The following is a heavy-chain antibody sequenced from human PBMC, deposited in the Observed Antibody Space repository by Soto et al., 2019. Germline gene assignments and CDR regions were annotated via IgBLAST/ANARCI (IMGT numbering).Heavy chain of an antibody. CDR3: ARMGYSSGPFDY. D-gene: IGHD6-19*01. CDR2: IFSNDEK. Sequence: HKDPLRQDCSSPGSPLRKKRKGVSWIRQPPGKALEWLAHIFSNDEKSYSTSLKSRLTISKDTSKSQVVLTMTNMDPVDTATYYCARMGYSSGPFDYLGQGTLVTGSS. J-gene: IGHJ4*02. CDR1: GSPLRKKRKG. V-gene: IGHV2-26*01.